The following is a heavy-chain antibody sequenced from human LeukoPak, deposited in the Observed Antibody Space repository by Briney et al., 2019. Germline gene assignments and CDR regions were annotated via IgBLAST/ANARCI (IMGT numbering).Heavy chain of an antibody. CDR3: ARGYYYDSSGYYEYFDY. J-gene: IGHJ4*02. D-gene: IGHD3-22*01. V-gene: IGHV4-39*07. CDR2: IYYSGST. CDR1: GGSISSSSYY. Sequence: PSETLSLTCTVSGGSISSSSYYWGWIRQPPGKGLEWIGSIYYSGSTYYNPSLKSRVTISVDTSKNQFSLKLSSVTAADTAVYYCARGYYYDSSGYYEYFDYWGQGTLVTVSS.